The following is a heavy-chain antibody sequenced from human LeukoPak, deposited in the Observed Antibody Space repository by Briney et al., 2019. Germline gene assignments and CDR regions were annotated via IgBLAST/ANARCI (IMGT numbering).Heavy chain of an antibody. D-gene: IGHD3-9*01. CDR2: ISYDGSDK. J-gene: IGHJ4*02. V-gene: IGHV3-30*18. Sequence: GRSLRLSCAASGFTFSSYGMHWVRQAPGKGLEWVAVISYDGSDKYYADSVKGRFNISRDNSKNTLYLQMNSLRAEDTAVYYCAKAHYDIWAIDYWGQGTLLTVSS. CDR3: AKAHYDIWAIDY. CDR1: GFTFSSYG.